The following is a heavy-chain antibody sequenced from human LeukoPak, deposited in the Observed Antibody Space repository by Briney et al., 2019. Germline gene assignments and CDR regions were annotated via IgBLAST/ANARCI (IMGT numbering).Heavy chain of an antibody. V-gene: IGHV1-18*01. Sequence: ASVNVSCKASGYSFTSYGISWVRQAPGQGLEWMGWISAYSGNTNYADNLQGRLTMTTDTSTSTAHMESRSLRSDDTAVYYCVRVAMIRGVVFKNWFDSWGQGSLVTVSS. CDR3: VRVAMIRGVVFKNWFDS. D-gene: IGHD3-10*01. CDR2: ISAYSGNT. J-gene: IGHJ5*01. CDR1: GYSFTSYG.